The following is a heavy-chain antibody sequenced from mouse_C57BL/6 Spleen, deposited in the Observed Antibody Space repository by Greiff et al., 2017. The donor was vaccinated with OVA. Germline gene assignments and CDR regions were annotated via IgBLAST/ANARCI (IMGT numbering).Heavy chain of an antibody. CDR2: IWTGGGT. V-gene: IGHV2-9-1*01. J-gene: IGHJ4*01. CDR3: ARKDYGSSPYYAMDY. CDR1: GFSLTSYA. Sequence: VQLQQSGPGLVAPSQSLSITCTVSGFSLTSYAISWVRQPPGKGLEWLGVIWTGGGTNYNSALKSRLSISKDNSKSQVFLKMNSLQTDDTARYYCARKDYGSSPYYAMDYWGQGTSVTVSS. D-gene: IGHD1-1*01.